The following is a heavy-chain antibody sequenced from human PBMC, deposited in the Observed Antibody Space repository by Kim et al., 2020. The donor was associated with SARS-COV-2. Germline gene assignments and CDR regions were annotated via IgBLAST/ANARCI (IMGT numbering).Heavy chain of an antibody. CDR3: ARKHRSGWYADYFDY. CDR2: INPSGGST. V-gene: IGHV1-46*01. J-gene: IGHJ4*02. Sequence: ASVKVSCKASGYTFTSYYMHWVRQAPGQGLEWMGIINPSGGSTSYAQKFQGRVTMTRDTSTSTVYMELSSLRSEDTAVYYCARKHRSGWYADYFDYWGQGSLVTVSS. D-gene: IGHD6-19*01. CDR1: GYTFTSYY.